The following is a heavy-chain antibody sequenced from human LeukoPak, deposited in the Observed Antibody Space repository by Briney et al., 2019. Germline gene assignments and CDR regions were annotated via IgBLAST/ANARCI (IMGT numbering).Heavy chain of an antibody. Sequence: ASVKVSCKSSGYTFTSYDINWVGQASRHGREWMGWMNPNSGNTGYAQKFQGRVTMTRNSSITTAYMELSSLRSEDTAVYYCARRHGRCSDGSCYYPDYWGQGTLVTVSS. J-gene: IGHJ4*02. CDR2: MNPNSGNT. CDR1: GYTFTSYD. V-gene: IGHV1-8*01. CDR3: ARRHGRCSDGSCYYPDY. D-gene: IGHD2-15*01.